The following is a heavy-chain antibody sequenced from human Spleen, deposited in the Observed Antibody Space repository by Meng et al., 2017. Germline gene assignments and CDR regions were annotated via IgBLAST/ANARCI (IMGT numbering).Heavy chain of an antibody. CDR3: ARGPYYYDSSGYFYFDY. CDR2: ISSSSSYI. J-gene: IGHJ4*02. CDR1: GFAFSSYS. Sequence: GGSLRLSCAASGFAFSSYSMNWVRQGPEKGLEWVSSISSSSSYIYYADSVKGRFTISRDNAKNSLYLQMNSLRAEDTAVYYCARGPYYYDSSGYFYFDYWGQGTLVTVSS. V-gene: IGHV3-21*01. D-gene: IGHD3-22*01.